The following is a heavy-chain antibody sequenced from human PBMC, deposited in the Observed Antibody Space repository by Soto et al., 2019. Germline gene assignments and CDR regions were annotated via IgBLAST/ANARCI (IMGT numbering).Heavy chain of an antibody. V-gene: IGHV1-69*13. CDR2: IIPIFGTA. D-gene: IGHD4-17*01. CDR1: GGTFSSYA. CDR3: ARGSGGDYTPWHNWFDP. J-gene: IGHJ5*02. Sequence: ASVKVSCKASGGTFSSYAISWVRQAPGQGLEWMGGIIPIFGTANYAQKFQGRVTITADESTSTAYMELSSLRSEDTAVYYCARGSGGDYTPWHNWFDPWGQGTLVTVSS.